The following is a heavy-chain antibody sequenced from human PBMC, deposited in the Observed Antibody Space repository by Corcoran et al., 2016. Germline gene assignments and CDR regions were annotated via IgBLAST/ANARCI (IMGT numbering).Heavy chain of an antibody. CDR1: GFSLTTTGVG. Sequence: QITLKESGPTLVKPTQTLTLTCTFSGFSLTTTGVGVGWIRQPPGKALEWLAVIYWDDDKRYSPSLRSRLTISKDTSKNQVVLTMTNMEPVDTATYYCAHRLLGTRDWNYVSLDYWGQGTLVTVSA. J-gene: IGHJ4*02. CDR2: IYWDDDK. D-gene: IGHD1-7*01. CDR3: AHRLLGTRDWNYVSLDY. V-gene: IGHV2-5*02.